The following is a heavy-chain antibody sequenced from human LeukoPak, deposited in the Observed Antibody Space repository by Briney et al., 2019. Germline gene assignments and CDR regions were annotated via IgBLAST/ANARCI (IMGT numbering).Heavy chain of an antibody. CDR2: ISISGTKT. Sequence: GGSLRLSCAASEFYFSTHAMTWVRQAPGKGLEWVSAISISGTKTYYADSVKGRFTISRDNSKNTLYLQMYSLRAEDTAVYYCANEIRPNDYWGQGTLVTVSS. CDR3: ANEIRPNDY. CDR1: EFYFSTHA. V-gene: IGHV3-23*01. D-gene: IGHD4-17*01. J-gene: IGHJ4*02.